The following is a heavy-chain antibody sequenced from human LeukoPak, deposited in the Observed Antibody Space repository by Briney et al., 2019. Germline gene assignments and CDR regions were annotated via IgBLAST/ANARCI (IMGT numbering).Heavy chain of an antibody. CDR3: ARDFYYDSSGYYYTSYYYYYYMDV. D-gene: IGHD3-22*01. J-gene: IGHJ6*03. CDR2: IIPIFATA. V-gene: IGHV1-69*06. CDR1: GGSFSSYS. Sequence: SVKVSCKASGGSFSSYSIIWVRQAPGQGLEWMGGIIPIFATANYAQRFQGRVTIIADKSTSTAYMELSSLRSEDTAVYYCARDFYYDSSGYYYTSYYYYYYMDVWGKGTTVTVSS.